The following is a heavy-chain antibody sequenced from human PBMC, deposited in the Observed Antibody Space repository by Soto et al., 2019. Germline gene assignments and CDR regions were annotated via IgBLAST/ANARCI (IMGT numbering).Heavy chain of an antibody. J-gene: IGHJ4*02. CDR1: GFTFSSYG. Sequence: GGSLRLSCAASGFTFSSYGMHWVRQAPGKGLEWVAVISYDGSNKYYADSVKGRFTISRDNSKNTLYLQMNSLRAEDTAVYYCAKEYEWFGELLYHHWGQGTLVTVSS. CDR3: AKEYEWFGELLYHH. V-gene: IGHV3-30*18. D-gene: IGHD3-10*01. CDR2: ISYDGSNK.